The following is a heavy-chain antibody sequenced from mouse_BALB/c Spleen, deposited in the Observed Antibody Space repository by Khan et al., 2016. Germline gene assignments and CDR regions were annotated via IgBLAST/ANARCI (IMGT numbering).Heavy chain of an antibody. CDR2: INSNGGST. CDR3: AREIYSYYFDY. D-gene: IGHD2-12*01. J-gene: IGHJ2*01. CDR1: GFTFSTYG. Sequence: EVELVESGGGLVQPGGSLKLSCAASGFTFSTYGMSCFRQPPDKRLQLVATINSNGGSTYYQATVKGRFTISRDTAKNTLYPQLSSLTSEDTAMYYCAREIYSYYFDYWCQGTTLTVAS. V-gene: IGHV5-6-3*01.